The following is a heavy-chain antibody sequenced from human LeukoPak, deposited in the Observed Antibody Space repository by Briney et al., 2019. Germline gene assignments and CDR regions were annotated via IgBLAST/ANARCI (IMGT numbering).Heavy chain of an antibody. Sequence: SETLSLTCTVSGGSISSGSYYWSWIRQPAGKGLEWIGRIYTSGSTNYNPSLKSRVTISVDTSKNQFSLKLSSVTAADTAVYYCARLGTRITIFGVAGDYMDVWGKGTTVTVSS. CDR1: GGSISSGSYY. CDR2: IYTSGST. CDR3: ARLGTRITIFGVAGDYMDV. V-gene: IGHV4-61*02. J-gene: IGHJ6*03. D-gene: IGHD3-3*01.